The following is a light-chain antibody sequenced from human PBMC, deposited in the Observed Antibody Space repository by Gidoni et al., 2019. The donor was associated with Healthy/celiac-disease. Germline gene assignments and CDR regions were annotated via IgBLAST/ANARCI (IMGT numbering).Light chain of an antibody. V-gene: IGKV3-15*01. J-gene: IGKJ4*01. Sequence: EIVMTQSPATLSVSPGERVTLSCRASQSVSSNLAWYQQKPCQAPRPLFYGASTRATGLPARFSGSWFGTEFTLTISSLQSEDFAVYYCQQYNNWPPLTFGGGTKVEIK. CDR2: GAS. CDR3: QQYNNWPPLT. CDR1: QSVSSN.